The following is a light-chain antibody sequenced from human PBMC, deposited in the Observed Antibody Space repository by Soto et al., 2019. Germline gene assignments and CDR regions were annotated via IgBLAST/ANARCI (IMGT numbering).Light chain of an antibody. CDR1: SSNIGRNT. CDR2: SHN. Sequence: QSVLTQPPSASGTPGQRVTISCSGSSSNIGRNTVNWYQQLPGTAPKLLIYSHNQRPSGVPDRFSGSKSGTSASLAISGLQSEDEADYYCATWDDSLNVVLFGGGTKLTVL. CDR3: ATWDDSLNVVL. J-gene: IGLJ3*02. V-gene: IGLV1-44*01.